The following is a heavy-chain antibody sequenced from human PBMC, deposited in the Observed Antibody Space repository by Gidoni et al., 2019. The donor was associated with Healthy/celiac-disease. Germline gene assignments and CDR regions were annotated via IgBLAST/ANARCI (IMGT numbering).Heavy chain of an antibody. Sequence: QLQLQESGPGLVKPSETLSLTCTVSGGSISSSSYYWGWIRQPPGKGLEWIGSIYYSGSTYYNPSLKSRVTISVDTSKNQFSLKLSSVTAADTAVYYCARKGSGYSRIRGLFFDYWGQGTLVTVSS. CDR3: ARKGSGYSRIRGLFFDY. J-gene: IGHJ4*02. CDR2: IYYSGST. D-gene: IGHD5-18*01. V-gene: IGHV4-39*07. CDR1: GGSISSSSYY.